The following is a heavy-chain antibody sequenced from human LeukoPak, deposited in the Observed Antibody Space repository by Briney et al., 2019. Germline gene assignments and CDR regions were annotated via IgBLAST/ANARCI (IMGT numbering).Heavy chain of an antibody. CDR1: GGSISSSSYY. CDR3: ASLSWSSSLVDY. Sequence: SETLSLTCTVSGGSISSSSYYWGWIRQPPGKGLEWIGSIYYSGSTYYNPSLKSRVTISVDASKNQFSLKPSSVTAADTAVYYCASLSWSSSLVDYWGQGTLVTVSS. D-gene: IGHD1-26*01. CDR2: IYYSGST. V-gene: IGHV4-39*01. J-gene: IGHJ4*02.